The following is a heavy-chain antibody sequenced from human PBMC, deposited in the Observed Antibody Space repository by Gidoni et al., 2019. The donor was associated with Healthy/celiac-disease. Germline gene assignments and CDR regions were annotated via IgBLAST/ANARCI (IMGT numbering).Heavy chain of an antibody. J-gene: IGHJ4*02. D-gene: IGHD2-15*01. Sequence: EVQLVESGGGLAKPGGSLRLSCAASGFTFSSYSMNWVRQAPGQGLEWVSAISSSSSYIYYADSVKGRFTISRDNAKNSLYLQMNSLRAEDTAVYYCARGSVQGRYCSGGSCYSWGYWGQGTLVTVSS. V-gene: IGHV3-21*01. CDR3: ARGSVQGRYCSGGSCYSWGY. CDR2: ISSSSSYI. CDR1: GFTFSSYS.